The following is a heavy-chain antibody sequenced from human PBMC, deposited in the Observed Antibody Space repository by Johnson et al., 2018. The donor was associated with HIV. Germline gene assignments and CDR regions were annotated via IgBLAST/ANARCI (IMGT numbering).Heavy chain of an antibody. J-gene: IGHJ3*02. V-gene: IGHV3-7*01. Sequence: MLLVESGGGVVQPGRSLRLSCAASGFSFSRFWMSWVRQVPGKGLEWVANIKQDGSDKHYVDSVKGRFTISRDNAKNSLYLQMNSLRAEDTAVYYCAKDLSGYSYGYGAFDIWGQGTIVTVSS. CDR2: IKQDGSDK. CDR1: GFSFSRFW. D-gene: IGHD5-18*01. CDR3: AKDLSGYSYGYGAFDI.